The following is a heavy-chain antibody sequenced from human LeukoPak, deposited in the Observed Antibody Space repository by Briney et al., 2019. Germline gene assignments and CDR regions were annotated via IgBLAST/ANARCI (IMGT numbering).Heavy chain of an antibody. CDR1: RGTVVRWA. V-gene: IGHV1-69*05. D-gene: IGHD3-10*01. CDR3: ARADMVRGVSQDF. J-gene: IGHJ4*02. Sequence: SVKVSCKASRGTVVRWAISWVRQAPGQGLEWMGRIIPIFGTANYAQKFQGRVTITTDESTSTAYMELSSLRSEDTAVYYCARADMVRGVSQDFWGQGTLVTVSS. CDR2: IIPIFGTA.